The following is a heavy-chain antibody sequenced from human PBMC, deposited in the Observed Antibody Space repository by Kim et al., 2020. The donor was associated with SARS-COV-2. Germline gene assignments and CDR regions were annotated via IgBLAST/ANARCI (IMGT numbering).Heavy chain of an antibody. V-gene: IGHV4-34*01. CDR2: INHSGST. D-gene: IGHD6-13*01. Sequence: SETLSLTCAVYGGSFSGYYWSWIRQPPGKGLEWIGEINHSGSTNYNPSLKSRVTISVDTSKNQFSLKLSSVTAADTAVYYCARGTTDYGGSSWYFPVDWGQGTLVTVSS. J-gene: IGHJ4*02. CDR1: GGSFSGYY. CDR3: ARGTTDYGGSSWYFPVD.